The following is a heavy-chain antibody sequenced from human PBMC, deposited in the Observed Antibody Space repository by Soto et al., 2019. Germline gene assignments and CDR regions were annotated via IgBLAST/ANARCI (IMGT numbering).Heavy chain of an antibody. J-gene: IGHJ5*02. CDR2: IYWDDDK. Sequence: SGPTLVNPTETLTLTCTFSGFSFSVDGVGVGWFRQPPGKAPEWLALIYWDDDKRYSSSLKSRLTITKDTSKNQVVLTMTNMDPVDTATYYCAHRLDCSGGFCCPRRNWFDPWGQGILVTVSS. D-gene: IGHD2-15*01. V-gene: IGHV2-5*02. CDR1: GFSFSVDGVG. CDR3: AHRLDCSGGFCCPRRNWFDP.